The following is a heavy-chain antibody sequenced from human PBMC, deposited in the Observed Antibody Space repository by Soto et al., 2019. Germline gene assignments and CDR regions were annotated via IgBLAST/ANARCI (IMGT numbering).Heavy chain of an antibody. D-gene: IGHD3-3*01. CDR1: GFTFSSYG. Sequence: QVQLVESGGGVVQPGRSLRLSCAASGFTFSSYGMQWVRQAPGKGLEWVAVIWYDGSNKYYADSVKGQFTMSRYNSKNTLYRHRNNLRAEDMAVYYCARAPAPFLSGYYMLGWSDPWGQGTLVTVSS. J-gene: IGHJ5*02. V-gene: IGHV3-33*01. CDR2: IWYDGSNK. CDR3: ARAPAPFLSGYYMLGWSDP.